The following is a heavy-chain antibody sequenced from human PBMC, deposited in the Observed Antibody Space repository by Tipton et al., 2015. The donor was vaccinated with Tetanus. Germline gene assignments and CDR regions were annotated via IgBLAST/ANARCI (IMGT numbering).Heavy chain of an antibody. V-gene: IGHV4-4*07. CDR3: ARDLRRYQQNNWFDP. J-gene: IGHJ5*02. CDR2: GNT. D-gene: IGHD2-2*01. Sequence: GNTKYNPSLKSRATMSVDTSKNQFSLNLTSVTPADTAVFYCARDLRRYQQNNWFDPWGQGTLVTVSS.